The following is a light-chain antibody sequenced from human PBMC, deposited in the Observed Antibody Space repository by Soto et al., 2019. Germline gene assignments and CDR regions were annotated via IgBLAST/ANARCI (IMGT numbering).Light chain of an antibody. Sequence: EIVLTQSPGTLSLSPGERATLSCRASQSVSSSYLAWYQQKPGQAPRLLIYGASSRATGIPDRFSGSGSGXXXXXXXXXXXXEDXAVXXXQQYGSSFTFGPGTKVDIK. V-gene: IGKV3-20*01. CDR1: QSVSSSY. CDR3: QQYGSSFT. CDR2: GAS. J-gene: IGKJ3*01.